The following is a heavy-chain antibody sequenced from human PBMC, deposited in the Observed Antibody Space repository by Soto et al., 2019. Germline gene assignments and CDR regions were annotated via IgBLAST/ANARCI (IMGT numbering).Heavy chain of an antibody. V-gene: IGHV3-30*18. D-gene: IGHD3-9*01. Sequence: GGSLRLSCAASGFTFCSYAMSWVRQAPGKGLEWVAVICYDGSNKYYADSVKGRFTISRDNSKNTLYLQMNSLRAEDTAVYYCAKDLSGYPDYWGQGTLVTVSS. J-gene: IGHJ4*02. CDR2: ICYDGSNK. CDR3: AKDLSGYPDY. CDR1: GFTFCSYA.